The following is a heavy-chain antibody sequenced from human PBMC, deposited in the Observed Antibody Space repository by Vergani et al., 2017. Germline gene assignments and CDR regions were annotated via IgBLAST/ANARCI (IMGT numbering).Heavy chain of an antibody. J-gene: IGHJ3*02. Sequence: EVQLVESGGGLVKPGGSLRLSCAASGFTFSSSSMNWVRQAPGKGLEWVSSISSSSSYIYYADSVKGRFTISRDNAKNSLYLQMNSLRAEDTAVYYCAREDGCSSTSCSDLAFDIWGQGTMVTVSS. CDR1: GFTFSSSS. CDR2: ISSSSSYI. V-gene: IGHV3-21*01. D-gene: IGHD2-2*01. CDR3: AREDGCSSTSCSDLAFDI.